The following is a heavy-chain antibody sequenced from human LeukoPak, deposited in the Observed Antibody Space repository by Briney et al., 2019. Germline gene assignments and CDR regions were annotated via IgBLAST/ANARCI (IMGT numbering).Heavy chain of an antibody. CDR2: ISAYNGNT. D-gene: IGHD3-10*01. J-gene: IGHJ4*02. CDR1: GYTFTSYG. V-gene: IGHV1-18*01. CDR3: ARMIWGAITDY. Sequence: ASVKVSCKAPGYTFTSYGISWVRQAPGQGLEWMGWISAYNGNTNYAQKLQGRVTMTTDTSTGTAYMELRSLRSDDTAVYYCARMIWGAITDYWGQGTLVTVSS.